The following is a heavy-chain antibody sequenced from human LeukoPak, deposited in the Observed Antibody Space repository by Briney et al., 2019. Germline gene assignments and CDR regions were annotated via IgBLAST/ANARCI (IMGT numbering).Heavy chain of an antibody. CDR1: GYTFTSYD. J-gene: IGHJ3*02. Sequence: ASVKVSCKASGYTFTSYDINWVRQATGQGLEWMGWMNPNSGNTGYAQKFQGRVTMTRNTSISTAYMELSSLRSEDTAVYYCARGSRQYDAFDIWGQGTMVTVSS. CDR3: ARGSRQYDAFDI. CDR2: MNPNSGNT. V-gene: IGHV1-8*01. D-gene: IGHD4-4*01.